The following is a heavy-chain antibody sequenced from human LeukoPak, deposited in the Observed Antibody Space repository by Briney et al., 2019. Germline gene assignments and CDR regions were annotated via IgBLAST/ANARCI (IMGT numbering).Heavy chain of an antibody. D-gene: IGHD5-12*01. CDR1: GITVSSNY. Sequence: GGSLRLSCAASGITVSSNYMSWVRQAPGKGLEWVSVVNSGGSTYYADSVKGRFSISRDNSKNTLYLQMNSLRAEDTAVYYCARVQSGYDLGSYYYYYMDVWGKGTTVTISS. V-gene: IGHV3-66*01. CDR3: ARVQSGYDLGSYYYYYMDV. CDR2: VNSGGST. J-gene: IGHJ6*03.